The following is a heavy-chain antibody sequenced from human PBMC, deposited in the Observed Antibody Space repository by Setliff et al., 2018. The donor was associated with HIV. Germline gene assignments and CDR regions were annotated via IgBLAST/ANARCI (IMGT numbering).Heavy chain of an antibody. Sequence: SETLSLTCAVSGGSISSNKWWSWVCQPPGKGLEWIGYIYYSGSTNYNPSLKSRVTISVDTSKNQFSLRLSSVTAADTAVYYCARLPRQLLKGAAAYFDYWGQGTLVTVSS. CDR1: GGSISSNKW. CDR2: IYYSGST. V-gene: IGHV4-4*02. D-gene: IGHD5-18*01. J-gene: IGHJ4*02. CDR3: ARLPRQLLKGAAAYFDY.